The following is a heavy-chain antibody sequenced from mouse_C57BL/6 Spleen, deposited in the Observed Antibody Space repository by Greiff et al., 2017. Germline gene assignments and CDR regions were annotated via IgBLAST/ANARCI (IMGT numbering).Heavy chain of an antibody. J-gene: IGHJ4*01. D-gene: IGHD1-1*01. V-gene: IGHV2-9-1*01. CDR1: GFSFTSYA. Sequence: VQVVESGPGLVAPSQSLTISCTVSGFSFTSYAISWVRQPPGKGLEWLGVICTGGGTNNYSALNSRLSISKDNSKSKVFLKMNSLQTDDAARYYCARNENYDYAMDYWGQGTSVTVSS. CDR3: ARNENYDYAMDY. CDR2: ICTGGGT.